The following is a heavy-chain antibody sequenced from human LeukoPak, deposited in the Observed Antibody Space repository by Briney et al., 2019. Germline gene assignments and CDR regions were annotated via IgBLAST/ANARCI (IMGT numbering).Heavy chain of an antibody. J-gene: IGHJ6*02. Sequence: GASVKVSCKASGYTFTGYYMHWVRQAPGQGLEWMGWINPNSGGTNYAQKFQGRVTMTRDTSISTAYMELSRLRSDDTTVYYCARFGVIAAPQEPYYYYGMDVWGQGTTVTVSS. D-gene: IGHD6-13*01. CDR3: ARFGVIAAPQEPYYYYGMDV. CDR2: INPNSGGT. V-gene: IGHV1-2*02. CDR1: GYTFTGYY.